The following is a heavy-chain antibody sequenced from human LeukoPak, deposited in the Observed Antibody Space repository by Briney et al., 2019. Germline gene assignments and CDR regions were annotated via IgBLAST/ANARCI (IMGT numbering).Heavy chain of an antibody. CDR2: TYYRSKWYN. V-gene: IGHV6-1*01. CDR1: GDSVSSNSAA. CDR3: ASGGRYSYGFDY. D-gene: IGHD5-18*01. Sequence: SQTLSLTCAISGDSVSSNSAAWNWIRQSPSRGLEWLGRTYYRSKWYNDYAVSVKSRITINPDTSKNQFSPQLNSVTPEDTAVYYCASGGRYSYGFDYWGLGTLVTVSS. J-gene: IGHJ4*02.